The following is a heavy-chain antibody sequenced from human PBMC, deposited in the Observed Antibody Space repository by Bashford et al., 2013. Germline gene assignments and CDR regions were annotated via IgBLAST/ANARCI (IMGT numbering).Heavy chain of an antibody. V-gene: IGHV4-31*03. CDR1: GGSIASEGYF. CDR3: ARDAADTGAFDI. Sequence: SETLSLTCSVSGGSIASEGYFWSWIRQHPGQGLEWIAYIFYSGNAYYNPSLKSRVTLSVDTSKNQFSLKLSSVTAADTAVYYCARDAADTGAFDIWGQGTMVTVSS. D-gene: IGHD1-14*01. J-gene: IGHJ3*02. CDR2: IFYSGNA.